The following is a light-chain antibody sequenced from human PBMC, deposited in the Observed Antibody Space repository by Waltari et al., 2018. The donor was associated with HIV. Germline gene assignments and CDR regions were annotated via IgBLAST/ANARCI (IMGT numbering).Light chain of an antibody. CDR1: QSVIVG. CDR3: KQDSSHYT. V-gene: IGKV1-5*03. J-gene: IGKJ2*01. CDR2: KTS. Sequence: DIRMTQSPSSLSASVGDRATISCRARQSVIVGVAWYQQKPGKAPKLLIYKTSTVNRGVPSRFSGSGSGTEFTLTIGSLQPDDFATYYGKQDSSHYTFGQGTKLGIK.